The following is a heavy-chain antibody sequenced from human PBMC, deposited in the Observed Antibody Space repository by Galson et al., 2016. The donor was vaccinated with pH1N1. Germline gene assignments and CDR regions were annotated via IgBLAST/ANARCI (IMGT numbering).Heavy chain of an antibody. J-gene: IGHJ4*02. CDR3: ARLRWEFLRGPDIDIFYFDY. CDR1: GDSITSGYY. Sequence: SETLSLTCTVSGDSITSGYYWGWIRQAPGRGLEWIGSFYDSGSTTYNPSLQSRVTISLDTSKNYFSLNLNSVTAADTAVYYCARLRWEFLRGPDIDIFYFDYWGQGTLVTVSS. D-gene: IGHD1-26*01. V-gene: IGHV4-38-2*02. CDR2: FYDSGST.